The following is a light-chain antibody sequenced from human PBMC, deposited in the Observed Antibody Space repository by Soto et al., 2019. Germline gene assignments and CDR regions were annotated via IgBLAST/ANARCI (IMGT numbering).Light chain of an antibody. J-gene: IGLJ2*01. CDR2: DVS. Sequence: QSALTQPASVSGSPGQSITISCTGSSSDVGGYNYVSWYQQHPGKAPKLIIYDVSNRPSGLSNRFSASKSGNTASLTISGLQAEDEADYYCSSYTPNNPPVVFGGGTKLTVL. CDR3: SSYTPNNPPVV. CDR1: SSDVGGYNY. V-gene: IGLV2-14*01.